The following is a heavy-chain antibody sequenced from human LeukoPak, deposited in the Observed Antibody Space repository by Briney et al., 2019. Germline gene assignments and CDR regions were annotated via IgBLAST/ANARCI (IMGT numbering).Heavy chain of an antibody. D-gene: IGHD2-15*01. Sequence: SETLSLTCTVSGGSISSYYWSWIRQPPGKGLEWIGYIYTSGSTNYNPSLKSRVTISVDTSKNQFSLELSSVTAADTAVYYCARLLFAAIDPWGQGTLVTVSS. CDR1: GGSISSYY. J-gene: IGHJ5*02. V-gene: IGHV4-4*09. CDR2: IYTSGST. CDR3: ARLLFAAIDP.